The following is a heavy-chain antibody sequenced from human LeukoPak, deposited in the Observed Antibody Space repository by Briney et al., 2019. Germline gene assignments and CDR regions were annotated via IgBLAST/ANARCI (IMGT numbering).Heavy chain of an antibody. CDR2: INPNSGGT. Sequence: GASVKVSCKASGYTSTGYYMHWVRQAPGHGLVWMGWINPNSGGTNYAQKFQGRVTMTRDTSISTAYMELSRLRSDDTAVYYCARGLTRIQLWLLGYWGQGTLVTVSS. J-gene: IGHJ4*02. CDR3: ARGLTRIQLWLLGY. CDR1: GYTSTGYY. D-gene: IGHD5-18*01. V-gene: IGHV1-2*02.